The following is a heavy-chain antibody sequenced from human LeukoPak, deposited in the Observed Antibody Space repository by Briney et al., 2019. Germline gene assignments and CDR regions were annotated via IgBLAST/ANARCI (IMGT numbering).Heavy chain of an antibody. J-gene: IGHJ4*02. D-gene: IGHD6-13*01. CDR3: ARVAEAAAFDS. Sequence: PGGSLRLSCAASGFSFSSSGMHWVRQAPGKGLEWVSFIRFDGSNKWYVDSVKGRFTISRDNAKNSLYLQMNSLKPEDTAVYYCARVAEAAAFDSWGQGTLVTVSS. V-gene: IGHV3-30*02. CDR2: IRFDGSNK. CDR1: GFSFSSSG.